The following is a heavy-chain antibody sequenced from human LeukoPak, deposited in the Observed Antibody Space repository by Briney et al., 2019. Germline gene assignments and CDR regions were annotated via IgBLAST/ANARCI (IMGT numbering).Heavy chain of an antibody. CDR1: GFTFSSYS. J-gene: IGHJ6*03. CDR3: ARVGLDGYNYYYYYYMDV. D-gene: IGHD5-24*01. Sequence: PGGSLRLSCAASGFTFSSYSMNWVRQAPGKGLEWVSYISSSSSTIYYADSVKGRFTISRDNAKNSLYLQMNSLRAEDTAVYYCARVGLDGYNYYYYYYMDVWGKGTTVTVSS. CDR2: ISSSSSTI. V-gene: IGHV3-48*01.